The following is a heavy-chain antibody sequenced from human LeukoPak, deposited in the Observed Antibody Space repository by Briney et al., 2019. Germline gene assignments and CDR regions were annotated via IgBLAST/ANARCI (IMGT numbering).Heavy chain of an antibody. J-gene: IGHJ5*02. CDR2: IYYSGST. CDR1: GGSISSYY. CDR3: ARDRGSYYGSGSYWYNWFDP. D-gene: IGHD3-10*01. V-gene: IGHV4-59*12. Sequence: SETLSLTCTVSGGSISSYYWSWIRQPPGKGLEWIGYIYYSGSTYYNPSLKSRVTISVDTSKNQFSLKLSSVTAADTAVYYCARDRGSYYGSGSYWYNWFDPWGQGTLVTVSS.